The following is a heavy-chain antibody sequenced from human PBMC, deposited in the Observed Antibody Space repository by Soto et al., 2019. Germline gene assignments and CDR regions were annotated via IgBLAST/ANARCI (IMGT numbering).Heavy chain of an antibody. J-gene: IGHJ4*02. D-gene: IGHD2-8*02. CDR3: ARGGGVYYFDY. Sequence: TLSLTCTVSGGSISSYYWSWLRQPPGKGLEWIGCIYYSGITDYNPSLKSRVTISVDTSKSQFSLKLSSVTAADTAVYYCARGGGVYYFDYWGQGTLVTVSS. CDR2: IYYSGIT. CDR1: GGSISSYY. V-gene: IGHV4-59*01.